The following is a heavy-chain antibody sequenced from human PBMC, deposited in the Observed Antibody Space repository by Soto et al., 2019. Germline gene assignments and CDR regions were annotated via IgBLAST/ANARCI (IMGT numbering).Heavy chain of an antibody. V-gene: IGHV3-23*01. CDR1: GFSFSSYA. CDR2: MSASGGTS. Sequence: EVELLESGGGLIHPGESLRLSCAASGFSFSSYAMIWVRQAPGKGLEWVSVMSASGGTSYFADSVKGRFSMSRDNSKNMFYLEMNSLRAEHTAIYFCAKGSIQYSASIDYWGQGTLVSVSS. CDR3: AKGSIQYSASIDY. D-gene: IGHD5-12*01. J-gene: IGHJ4*02.